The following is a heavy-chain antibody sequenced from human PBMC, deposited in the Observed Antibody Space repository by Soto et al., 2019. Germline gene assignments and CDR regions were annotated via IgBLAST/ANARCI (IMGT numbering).Heavy chain of an antibody. CDR3: VTGGYCSGGSCYLTFYYYYGMDV. V-gene: IGHV3-64D*08. CDR1: GFTFSSYA. D-gene: IGHD2-15*01. CDR2: ISSNGGST. J-gene: IGHJ6*02. Sequence: PGGSLRLSCSASGFTFSSYAMHWVRQAPGKGLEYVSAISSNGGSTYYADSVNGRFTISRDNSKNTLYLQMSSLRAEDTAVYYCVTGGYCSGGSCYLTFYYYYGMDVWGQGTTVTVSS.